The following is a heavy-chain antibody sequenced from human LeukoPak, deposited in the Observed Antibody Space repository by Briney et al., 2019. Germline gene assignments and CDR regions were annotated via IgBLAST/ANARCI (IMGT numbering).Heavy chain of an antibody. CDR1: GYTFTSYG. V-gene: IGHV1-18*01. CDR3: ARAVYDYVWGSYRYLDY. CDR2: ISAYNGNT. Sequence: ASVKVSCKASGYTFTSYGISWVRQAPGQGLEWMGWISAYNGNTNYAQKLQGRVTMTTDTSTSAAYMELRSLRSDDTAVYYCARAVYDYVWGSYRYLDYWGQGTLVTVSS. D-gene: IGHD3-16*02. J-gene: IGHJ4*02.